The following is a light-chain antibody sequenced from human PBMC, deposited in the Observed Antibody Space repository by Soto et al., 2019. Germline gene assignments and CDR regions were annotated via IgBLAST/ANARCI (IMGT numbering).Light chain of an antibody. V-gene: IGLV2-8*01. J-gene: IGLJ1*01. CDR3: GSYVGSNRYV. CDR1: SSDVGGYNY. CDR2: EVN. Sequence: QSVLTQPPSASGSPGQSVTIPCTGSSSDVGGYNYVSWYQQHPGKAPKLMIYEVNKRPSGVPDRFSGSKSGNTASLTVSGLQADDEADYYCGSYVGSNRYVFGAGTKVTVL.